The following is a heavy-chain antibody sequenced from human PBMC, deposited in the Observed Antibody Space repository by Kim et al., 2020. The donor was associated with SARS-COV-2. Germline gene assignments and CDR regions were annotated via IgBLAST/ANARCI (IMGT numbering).Heavy chain of an antibody. CDR3: ARGTFFAD. V-gene: IGHV1-46*01. J-gene: IGHJ4*02. CDR2: DST. Sequence: DSTKYAQRFQGRVTLTSDPSTRTVYMELTSLRPEDTAVYHCARGTFFADWGQGTLVTVSS. D-gene: IGHD3-16*01.